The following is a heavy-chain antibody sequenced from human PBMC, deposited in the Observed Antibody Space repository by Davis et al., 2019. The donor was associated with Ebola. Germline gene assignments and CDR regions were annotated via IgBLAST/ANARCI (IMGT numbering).Heavy chain of an antibody. J-gene: IGHJ4*02. CDR3: VPGTWI. D-gene: IGHD5-18*01. Sequence: SLKISCGVPGFIYSDYEMNWVRQAPGKGLEWISYISRSGDAYYADSVKGRFITSRDNARNSLDLQMNNLRVEDTAVYHCVPGTWIRGQGILVTVSS. CDR1: GFIYSDYE. V-gene: IGHV3-48*03. CDR2: ISRSGDA.